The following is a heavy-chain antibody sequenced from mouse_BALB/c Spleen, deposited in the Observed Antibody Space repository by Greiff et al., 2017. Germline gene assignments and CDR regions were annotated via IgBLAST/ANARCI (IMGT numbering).Heavy chain of an antibody. CDR3: ASTMITTEAWFAY. Sequence: VQVVESGAELARPGASVKMSCKASGYTFTSYTMHWVKQRPGQGLEWIGYINPSSGYTNYNQKFKDKATLTADNSSSTAYMQLSSLTSEDSAVYYCASTMITTEAWFAYWGQGTLVTVSA. V-gene: IGHV1-4*01. CDR2: INPSSGYT. CDR1: GYTFTSYT. J-gene: IGHJ3*01. D-gene: IGHD2-4*01.